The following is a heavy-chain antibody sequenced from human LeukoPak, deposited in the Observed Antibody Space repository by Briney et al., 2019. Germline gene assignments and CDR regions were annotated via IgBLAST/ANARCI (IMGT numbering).Heavy chain of an antibody. CDR1: GFTFSSYG. J-gene: IGHJ4*02. Sequence: GGSLRLSCAASGFTFSSYGMHWVRQAPGKGLEWVAFIRYDGSNKYYADSVKGRFTISRDNSKNTLYLQMNSLRAEDTAVYYCAKTQTVTTSYFDYWGQGTLVTVSS. CDR2: IRYDGSNK. V-gene: IGHV3-30*02. D-gene: IGHD4-11*01. CDR3: AKTQTVTTSYFDY.